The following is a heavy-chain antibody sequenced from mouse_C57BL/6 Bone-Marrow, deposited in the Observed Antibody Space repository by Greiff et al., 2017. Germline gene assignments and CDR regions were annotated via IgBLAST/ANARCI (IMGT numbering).Heavy chain of an antibody. V-gene: IGHV1-63*01. D-gene: IGHD4-1*01. CDR2: IYPGGGYT. CDR3: ARLGTGTYAMDY. Sequence: QVQLQQPGAELVRPGTSVKMSCKASGYTFTNYWIGWAKQRPGHGLEWIGDIYPGGGYTNYNEKFKGKATLTADKSSSTAYMQFSSLTSEDSAIYDCARLGTGTYAMDYWGQGTAVTVSS. CDR1: GYTFTNYW. J-gene: IGHJ4*01.